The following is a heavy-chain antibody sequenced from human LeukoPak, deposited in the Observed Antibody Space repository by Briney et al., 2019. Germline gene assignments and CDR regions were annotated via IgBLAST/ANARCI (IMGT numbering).Heavy chain of an antibody. Sequence: GGSLRLSFAASGFTFSDYYMSWIRQAPGKGLEWVSYISSSGSTIYYADSVKGRFTISRDNAKNSLYLQMNSLRAEDTAVYYCARVEGDTAMVFDYWGQGTLVTVSS. CDR2: ISSSGSTI. CDR1: GFTFSDYY. CDR3: ARVEGDTAMVFDY. D-gene: IGHD5-18*01. V-gene: IGHV3-11*04. J-gene: IGHJ4*02.